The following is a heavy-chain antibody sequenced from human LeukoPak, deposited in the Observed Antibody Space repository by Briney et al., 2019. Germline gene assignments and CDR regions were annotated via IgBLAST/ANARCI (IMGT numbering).Heavy chain of an antibody. CDR3: STPLWPNYFDY. Sequence: SVKVSCKASGGTFSSYAISWVRQAPGQGLEWMGEIIPIFGTANYAQKFQGRVTITADESTSTAYMELSSLRSEDTAVYYCSTPLWPNYFDYWGQGTLVTVSS. CDR1: GGTFSSYA. D-gene: IGHD2/OR15-2a*01. V-gene: IGHV1-69*13. J-gene: IGHJ4*02. CDR2: IIPIFGTA.